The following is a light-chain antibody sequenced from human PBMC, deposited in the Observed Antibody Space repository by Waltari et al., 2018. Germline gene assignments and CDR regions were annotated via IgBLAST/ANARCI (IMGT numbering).Light chain of an antibody. CDR2: EVT. Sequence: QSALSQPASVSGSPGQSISISCTGTSSDVGGHNYVSWYQQHPGKAPKLPIYEVTNRPSGVSNRFSGSKSGNAASLTISGLQAEDEGDYYCSSFSTSSTLLLFGGGTKLTVL. V-gene: IGLV2-14*01. J-gene: IGLJ2*01. CDR1: SSDVGGHNY. CDR3: SSFSTSSTLLL.